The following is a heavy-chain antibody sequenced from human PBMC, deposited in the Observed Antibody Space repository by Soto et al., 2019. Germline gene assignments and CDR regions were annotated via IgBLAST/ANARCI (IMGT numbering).Heavy chain of an antibody. J-gene: IGHJ4*02. V-gene: IGHV3-23*01. CDR1: GFTFSSYA. D-gene: IGHD3-9*01. Sequence: LRLSCAASGFTFSSYAMSWVRQAPGKGLEWVSAISGSGGSTYYADSVKGRFTISRDNSKNTLYLQMNSLRAEDTAVYYCAKIPYYDILTGSYFDYWGQGTLVTVSS. CDR3: AKIPYYDILTGSYFDY. CDR2: ISGSGGST.